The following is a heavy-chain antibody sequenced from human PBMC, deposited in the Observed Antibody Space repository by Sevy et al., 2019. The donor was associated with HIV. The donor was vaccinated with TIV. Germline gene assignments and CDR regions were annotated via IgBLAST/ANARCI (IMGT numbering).Heavy chain of an antibody. CDR3: ARSRPQVGWEGMLHYFYGMDV. Sequence: ASVKVSCKASGDTFNSDAINWVRQAPGQGLEWMGGIIPILATKKHAQKFQGRVTITADESTSTAYIELSSLRSEDTAVYYCARSRPQVGWEGMLHYFYGMDVWGQGTTVTVSS. J-gene: IGHJ6*02. CDR1: GDTFNSDA. CDR2: IIPILATK. V-gene: IGHV1-69*13. D-gene: IGHD1-26*01.